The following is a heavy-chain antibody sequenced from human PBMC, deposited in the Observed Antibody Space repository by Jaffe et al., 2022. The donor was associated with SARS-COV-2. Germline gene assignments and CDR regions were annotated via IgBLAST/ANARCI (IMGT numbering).Heavy chain of an antibody. V-gene: IGHV3-15*01. J-gene: IGHJ4*02. CDR2: IKSKTDGGTT. D-gene: IGHD3-10*01. CDR1: GFTFSNAW. CDR3: TTEVGSMVRGVIITNDDY. Sequence: EVQLVESGGGLVKPGGSLRLSCAASGFTFSNAWMSWVRQAPGKGLEWVGRIKSKTDGGTTDYAAPVKGRFTISRDDSKNTLYLQMNSLKTEDTAVYYCTTEVGSMVRGVIITNDDYWGQGTLVTVSS.